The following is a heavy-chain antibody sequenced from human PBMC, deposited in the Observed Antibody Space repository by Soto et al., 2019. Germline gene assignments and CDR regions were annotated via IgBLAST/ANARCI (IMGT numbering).Heavy chain of an antibody. D-gene: IGHD3-22*01. J-gene: IGHJ4*02. CDR1: GFTFDAFA. CDR3: AMSNSNDLYYHFES. V-gene: IGHV3-9*01. CDR2: INWNSDTI. Sequence: GGSLRLSCAASGFTFDAFAMHWVRQAPGKGLEWVSGINWNSDTIGYADSVKGRFTVSRDNAKGSLLLQMSSLRAEDTAVYFCAMSNSNDLYYHFESWGQGTPVTVS.